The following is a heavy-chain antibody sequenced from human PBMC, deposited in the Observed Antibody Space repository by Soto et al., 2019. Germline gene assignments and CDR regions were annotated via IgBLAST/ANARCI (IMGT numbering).Heavy chain of an antibody. J-gene: IGHJ4*02. D-gene: IGHD3-10*01. CDR1: GFTVSSSY. Sequence: EVRLVESGGGLVQPGGSLRLSCAASGFTVSSSYMGWVRQAPGKGLEWVSVIYSGGSTYSADSVKGRFTISRDNSKNTLYLQMNSLRAEDTAVYYCARAEDTMDRGVSHWGQGTLVTVSS. CDR2: IYSGGST. CDR3: ARAEDTMDRGVSH. V-gene: IGHV3-66*01.